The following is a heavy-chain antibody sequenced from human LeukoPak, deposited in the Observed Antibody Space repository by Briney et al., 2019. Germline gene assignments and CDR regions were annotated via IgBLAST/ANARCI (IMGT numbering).Heavy chain of an antibody. CDR2: INSDGSST. J-gene: IGHJ4*02. CDR3: ARRGYGDYFDY. Sequence: PGGSLRLSCAASGFTFSSYWMHWVRQAPGKGLVWVSRINSDGSSTSYADSVKGRFTISRDNAKNTLYLQMNSLRAEDTAVYYCARRGYGDYFDYWGQGTLVTVSS. D-gene: IGHD4-17*01. CDR1: GFTFSSYW. V-gene: IGHV3-74*01.